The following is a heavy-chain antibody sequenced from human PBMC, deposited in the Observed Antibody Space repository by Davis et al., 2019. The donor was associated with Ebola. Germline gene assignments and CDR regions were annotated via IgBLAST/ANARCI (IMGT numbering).Heavy chain of an antibody. D-gene: IGHD1-1*01. Sequence: GESLKISCAASGFTFNIFDMHWVRQAPGRGLEWVAFVRSHGSDDHYADSVKGRFTISRDNSKNTLYLQMNSLRLEDTTLFHSNGTSWFDPWGQGTLVTVSS. CDR1: GFTFNIFD. CDR2: VRSHGSDD. J-gene: IGHJ5*02. CDR3: NGTSWFDP. V-gene: IGHV3-30*02.